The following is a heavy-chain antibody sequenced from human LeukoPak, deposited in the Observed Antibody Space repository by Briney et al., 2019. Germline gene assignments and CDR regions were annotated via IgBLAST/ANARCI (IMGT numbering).Heavy chain of an antibody. Sequence: PSETLCLTCTVSGGSISSYYWSWIRQPAGKGLEWIGRIHTSGSTNYKSSLKSRVTMSVDTSKNQFSLKLSSVSAADTAVYYCARDQYYYDSSGYYRFDYWGQGTLVTVSS. J-gene: IGHJ4*02. D-gene: IGHD3-22*01. CDR1: GGSISSYY. CDR2: IHTSGST. CDR3: ARDQYYYDSSGYYRFDY. V-gene: IGHV4-4*07.